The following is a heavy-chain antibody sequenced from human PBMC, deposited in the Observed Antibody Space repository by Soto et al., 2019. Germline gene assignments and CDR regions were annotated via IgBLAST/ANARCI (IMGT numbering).Heavy chain of an antibody. CDR1: GGSFSGYY. V-gene: IGHV4-34*01. J-gene: IGHJ6*03. Sequence: SETLSLTCAVYGGSFSGYYWSWIRQPPGKGLEWIGEINHSGSTNYNPSLKSRVTISVDTSKNQFSLKLSSVTAADTAVYYCARVVATINKGSSWKYYYYYYMDVWGKGTTVTVSS. CDR3: ARVVATINKGSSWKYYYYYYMDV. D-gene: IGHD5-12*01. CDR2: INHSGST.